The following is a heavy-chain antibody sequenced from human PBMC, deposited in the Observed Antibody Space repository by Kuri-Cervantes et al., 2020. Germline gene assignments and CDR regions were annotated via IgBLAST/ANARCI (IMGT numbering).Heavy chain of an antibody. V-gene: IGHV3-33*03. Sequence: GESLKISCTASGFTFSSYGMHWVRQAPGKGLEWVAVIWYDGSNKYYADSVKGRFTISRDNAKNSLYLQMNSLRAEDTAVYYCASGGTMIVMGYWGQGTLVTVSS. CDR1: GFTFSSYG. CDR2: IWYDGSNK. D-gene: IGHD3-22*01. J-gene: IGHJ4*02. CDR3: ASGGTMIVMGY.